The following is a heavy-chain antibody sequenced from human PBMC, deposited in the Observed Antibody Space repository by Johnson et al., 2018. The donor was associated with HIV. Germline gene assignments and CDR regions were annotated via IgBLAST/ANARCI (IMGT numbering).Heavy chain of an antibody. CDR3: AKYKDNWNYGAFDI. V-gene: IGHV3-33*06. D-gene: IGHD1-7*01. CDR2: IWYDGSNK. Sequence: QVQLVESGGGVVQPGRSLRLSCAASGFTFSSYGMHWVRQAQGKGLEWVAVIWYDGSNKYYADSVKGRFTISRDNSKNTLYLQMNSLRAEDTAVYYCAKYKDNWNYGAFDIWGQGTMVTVSS. CDR1: GFTFSSYG. J-gene: IGHJ3*02.